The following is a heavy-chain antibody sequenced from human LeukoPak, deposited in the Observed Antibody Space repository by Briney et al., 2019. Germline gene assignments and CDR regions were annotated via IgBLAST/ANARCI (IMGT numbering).Heavy chain of an antibody. CDR3: AKDRYGVAVAGMVHY. V-gene: IGHV3-21*04. Sequence: GGSLRLSCAASGFTFSSYSMNWVRQAPGKGLEWVSSISSSSSYIYYADSVKGRFTISRDNAKNSLYLQMNSLRAEDTAVYYCAKDRYGVAVAGMVHYWGQGTLVTVSS. CDR1: GFTFSSYS. J-gene: IGHJ4*02. D-gene: IGHD6-19*01. CDR2: ISSSSSYI.